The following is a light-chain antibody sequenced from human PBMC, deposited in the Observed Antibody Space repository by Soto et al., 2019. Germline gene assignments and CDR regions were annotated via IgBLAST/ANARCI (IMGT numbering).Light chain of an antibody. CDR2: GAS. CDR3: QQYSNWPPIT. Sequence: EIVMTHSPATLSVSPCEGVTLSFSASQSVSSNLAWYQQKVGQAPRLLIYGASTRATGIPARFSGSGSGTEFTLTISSLQSEDFAVYYCQQYSNWPPITFGQGTRLEIK. J-gene: IGKJ5*01. V-gene: IGKV3-15*01. CDR1: QSVSSN.